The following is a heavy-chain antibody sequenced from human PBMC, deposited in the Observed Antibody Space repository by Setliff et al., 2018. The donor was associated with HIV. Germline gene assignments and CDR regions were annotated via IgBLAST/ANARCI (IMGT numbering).Heavy chain of an antibody. V-gene: IGHV1-18*01. D-gene: IGHD2-15*01. J-gene: IGHJ4*02. Sequence: ASVKVSCKASGGTFSRSVFSWVRQAPGQGLEWMGIISPRNNNIIYAQKFQGRVTLTTDTSTGTFYMEVRRLRSEDTAVYYCARDHSDILDYWGQGTLVTVSS. CDR3: ARDHSDILDY. CDR1: GGTFSRSV. CDR2: ISPRNNNI.